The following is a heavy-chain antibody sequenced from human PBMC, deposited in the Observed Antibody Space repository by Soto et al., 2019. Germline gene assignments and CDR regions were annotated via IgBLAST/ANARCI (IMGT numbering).Heavy chain of an antibody. D-gene: IGHD3-3*01. CDR1: GGSISSYY. CDR2: IYYSGST. V-gene: IGHV4-59*01. Sequence: SETLSLTCTVSGGSISSYYWSWIRQPPGKGLEWIGYIYYSGSTNYNPSLKSRVTISVDTSKNQFSLKLSSVTAADTAVYYCARVRSGWPGHAFDPWGQGTLVTVYS. J-gene: IGHJ5*02. CDR3: ARVRSGWPGHAFDP.